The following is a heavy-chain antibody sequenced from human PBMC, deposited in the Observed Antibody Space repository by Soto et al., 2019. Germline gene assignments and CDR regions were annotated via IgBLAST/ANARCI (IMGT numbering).Heavy chain of an antibody. CDR3: ARDPTYYYDSSGYYLFASPFDY. V-gene: IGHV3-30-3*01. J-gene: IGHJ4*02. CDR2: ISYDGNNK. D-gene: IGHD3-22*01. Sequence: GGSLRLSCAASGFTFSNYAMHWVRQAPGKGLEWVAVISYDGNNKYYADSVKGRFTISRDNSKNTLYLQMNSLRVEDTAVYYCARDPTYYYDSSGYYLFASPFDYWGQGTLVTVSS. CDR1: GFTFSNYA.